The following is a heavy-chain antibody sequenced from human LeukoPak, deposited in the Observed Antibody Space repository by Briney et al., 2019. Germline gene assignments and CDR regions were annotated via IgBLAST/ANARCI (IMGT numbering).Heavy chain of an antibody. CDR3: GRGYCSGGGCYSKSKLDS. CDR1: GYTFTAYY. CDR2: INPDSGVT. V-gene: IGHV1-2*02. J-gene: IGHJ4*02. D-gene: IGHD2-15*01. Sequence: RASVKVSCKASGYTFTAYYMHWVRQAPGQGLEWMGWINPDSGVTNYAQKFQGRVTMTRATSITTAYMELSRLRSDDTAIYYCGRGYCSGGGCYSKSKLDSWGQGTLVTVS.